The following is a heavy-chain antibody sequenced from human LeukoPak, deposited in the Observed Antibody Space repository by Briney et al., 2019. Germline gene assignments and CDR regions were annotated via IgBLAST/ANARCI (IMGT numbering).Heavy chain of an antibody. V-gene: IGHV3-23*01. CDR2: ISGSGGST. CDR1: GFTFSSNA. J-gene: IGHJ4*02. D-gene: IGHD3-22*01. CDR3: AKRRRDWPMMVVVIDYFDY. Sequence: PGGSLRLSCAASGFTFSSNAMSWVRQAPGKGLEWVSEISGSGGSTYYADSVRGRFTVSRDNSKNTLSLQMNSLRAEDTAVYYCAKRRRDWPMMVVVIDYFDYWGQGTLVTVSS.